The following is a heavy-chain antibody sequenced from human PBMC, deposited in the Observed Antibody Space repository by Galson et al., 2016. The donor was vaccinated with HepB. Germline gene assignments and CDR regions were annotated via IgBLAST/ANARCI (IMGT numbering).Heavy chain of an antibody. CDR3: AREAKGLEQRLGVGWLGH. V-gene: IGHV3-30*04. J-gene: IGHJ1*01. CDR2: ISFDGTIK. D-gene: IGHD1/OR15-1a*01. Sequence: SLRLSCAPSGFTFSSYAMHWVRQAPGKALEWMAVISFDGTIKYYADSVNGRFTISRDSSKNMLYLQMNSLRTEDTAVYYCAREAKGLEQRLGVGWLGHWGQGTLVTVSS. CDR1: GFTFSSYA.